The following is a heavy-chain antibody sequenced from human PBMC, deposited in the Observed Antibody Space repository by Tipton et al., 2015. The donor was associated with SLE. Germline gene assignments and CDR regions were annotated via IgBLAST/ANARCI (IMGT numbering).Heavy chain of an antibody. D-gene: IGHD4-23*01. Sequence: TLSLTCAVYGGSFRDYSWTWIRQPPGKGLEWIGEINHSGSTNYNPSLKSRVTISVDTSKNQFSLKLSSVTAADPAVYYCARAGGNPGGFDYWGQGTLVTVSS. V-gene: IGHV4-34*01. CDR3: ARAGGNPGGFDY. J-gene: IGHJ4*02. CDR2: INHSGST. CDR1: GGSFRDYS.